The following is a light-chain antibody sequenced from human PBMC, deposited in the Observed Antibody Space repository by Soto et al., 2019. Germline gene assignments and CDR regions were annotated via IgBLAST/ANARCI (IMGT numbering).Light chain of an antibody. CDR3: QQYNNWLPLT. V-gene: IGKV3-11*01. CDR2: DAS. Sequence: EIVLTQSPATLSLSPGERATLSCRASQSVSSYLAWYQQKPGQAPRLLIYDASNRATGIPARFSGSGSGTEFTLTISSLQSEDFAVYYCQQYNNWLPLTFGGGTKVDIK. CDR1: QSVSSY. J-gene: IGKJ4*01.